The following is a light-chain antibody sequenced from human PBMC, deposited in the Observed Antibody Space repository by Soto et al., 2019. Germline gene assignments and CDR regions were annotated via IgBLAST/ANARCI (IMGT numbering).Light chain of an antibody. V-gene: IGLV2-18*02. CDR2: EVN. J-gene: IGLJ1*01. CDR1: SRDVGSYNR. Sequence: QPALTQPPSVTGAPGQSVTISCTGNSRDVGSYNRVFWYQQPPGTAPKLMIYEVNNRPSGVPDRLSGSKSGNTASLTITWLQAEDGADYYCNSYTSSNTYVFGTVTKVTFL. CDR3: NSYTSSNTYV.